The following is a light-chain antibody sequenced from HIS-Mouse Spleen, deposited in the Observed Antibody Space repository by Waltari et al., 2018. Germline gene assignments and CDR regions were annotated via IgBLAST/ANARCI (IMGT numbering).Light chain of an antibody. Sequence: QSALTQPASVSGSPGQSITISCTGTSSDVGRYNLVSWYQQHPGKAPKLRIYEGSKRPSGVSNRFSGSKSGNTASLTSSGLQAEDEADYYCCSYAGSSTWVFGGGTKLTVL. V-gene: IGLV2-23*01. CDR1: SSDVGRYNL. J-gene: IGLJ3*02. CDR3: CSYAGSSTWV. CDR2: EGS.